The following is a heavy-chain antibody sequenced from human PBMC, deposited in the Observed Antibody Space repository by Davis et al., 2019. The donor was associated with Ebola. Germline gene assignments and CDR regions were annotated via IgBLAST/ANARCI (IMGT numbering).Heavy chain of an antibody. CDR3: ARERSGSGDFHKYFDL. V-gene: IGHV4-34*01. D-gene: IGHD3-10*01. CDR2: INQSGST. Sequence: SETLSLTCAVYGGSFSGYYWSWIRQPPGKGLEWIGEINQSGSTNYNPSLKSRVSISVDTSKNQFSLKVTSVTAADTAVYYCARERSGSGDFHKYFDLWGRGTLVTVSS. J-gene: IGHJ2*01. CDR1: GGSFSGYY.